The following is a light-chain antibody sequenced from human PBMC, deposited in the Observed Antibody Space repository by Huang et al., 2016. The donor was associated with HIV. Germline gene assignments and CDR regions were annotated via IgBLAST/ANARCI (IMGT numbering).Light chain of an antibody. V-gene: IGKV1-39*01. CDR3: QQTYDTPPLT. J-gene: IGKJ4*01. CDR2: AAS. CDR1: QSISNY. Sequence: DIQMTQSPSSLSASVGDRVIITCRASQSISNYLNLYQHKPAKAPGLLIYAASRLQSWVPSRFSGSGSKTTFTLTISSLQPEDFATYYCQQTYDTPPLTFGGGTRVDMK.